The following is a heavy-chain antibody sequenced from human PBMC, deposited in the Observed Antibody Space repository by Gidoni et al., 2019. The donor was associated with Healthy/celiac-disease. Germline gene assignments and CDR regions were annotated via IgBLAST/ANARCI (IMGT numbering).Heavy chain of an antibody. J-gene: IGHJ2*01. D-gene: IGHD5-18*01. CDR3: ARRVQLWLPDWYFDL. CDR2: IYYSGST. V-gene: IGHV4-39*01. Sequence: IYYSGSTYYNPSLKSRVTISVDTSKNQFSLKLSSVTAADTAVYYCARRVQLWLPDWYFDLWGRGTLVTVSS.